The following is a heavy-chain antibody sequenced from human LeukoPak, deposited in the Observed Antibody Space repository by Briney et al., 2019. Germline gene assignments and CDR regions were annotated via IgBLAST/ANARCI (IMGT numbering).Heavy chain of an antibody. J-gene: IGHJ3*02. Sequence: GGSLRLSCAASGFTFSSYEMNWVRQAPGKGLEWVSYISSSGNTIYYADSVKGRFTISRDNAKNSLYLQMNSLRTEDTALYYCAKGLNWNYLGAFDIWGQGTIVTVSS. V-gene: IGHV3-48*03. CDR3: AKGLNWNYLGAFDI. D-gene: IGHD1-7*01. CDR1: GFTFSSYE. CDR2: ISSSGNTI.